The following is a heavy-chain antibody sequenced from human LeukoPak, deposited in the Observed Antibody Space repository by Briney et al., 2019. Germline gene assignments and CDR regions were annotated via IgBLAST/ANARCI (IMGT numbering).Heavy chain of an antibody. CDR3: ARADTAMVSDY. Sequence: SETLSLTCAVYGGSFSGYYWSWIRQPPGKGLEWIGEINHSGSTNYNPSLKSRVTISVDTSKNQFSLKLSSVTAADTAVYYCARADTAMVSDYWGQGTLVTVSS. D-gene: IGHD5-18*01. V-gene: IGHV4-34*01. CDR2: INHSGST. CDR1: GGSFSGYY. J-gene: IGHJ4*02.